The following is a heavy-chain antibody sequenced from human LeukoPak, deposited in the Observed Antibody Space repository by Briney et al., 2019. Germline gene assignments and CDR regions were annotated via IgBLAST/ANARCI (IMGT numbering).Heavy chain of an antibody. CDR3: ARASLGRVIYDAFDI. CDR2: IHYSGST. V-gene: IGHV4-39*02. D-gene: IGHD3-16*01. J-gene: IGHJ3*02. CDR1: GGSISSSIYY. Sequence: SETLSLTCTVSGGSISSSIYYWGWIRQPPGKGLEWIGSIHYSGSTYYNPSLKSRVTISVDTSKNHFSLKLSSVTAADTAVYYCARASLGRVIYDAFDIWGQGTMVTVSS.